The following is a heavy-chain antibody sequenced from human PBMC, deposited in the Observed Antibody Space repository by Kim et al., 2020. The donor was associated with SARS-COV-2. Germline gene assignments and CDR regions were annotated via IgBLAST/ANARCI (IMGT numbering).Heavy chain of an antibody. V-gene: IGHV3-7*01. CDR1: GFTFSSYW. J-gene: IGHJ5*02. Sequence: GGSLRLSCAASGFTFSSYWMSWVRQAPGKGLEWVANIKQDGSEKYYVDSVKGRFTISRDNAKNSLYLQMNSLRAEDTAVYYCARDDIYGDYVWFDPWGQGALGTLSS. D-gene: IGHD4-17*01. CDR3: ARDDIYGDYVWFDP. CDR2: IKQDGSEK.